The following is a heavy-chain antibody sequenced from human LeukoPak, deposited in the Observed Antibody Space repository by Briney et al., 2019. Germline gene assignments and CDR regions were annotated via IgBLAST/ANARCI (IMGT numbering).Heavy chain of an antibody. Sequence: GGSLRLSCAASGFTLSSYAMSWVRQAPGKGLEWVSAISGSGGSTYYADSVKGRFTISRDNSKNTLFLQMNSLRAEDTAVYYCAKVPIYYYDTSGYFDYWGQGTLVTVSS. V-gene: IGHV3-23*01. CDR2: ISGSGGST. CDR3: AKVPIYYYDTSGYFDY. J-gene: IGHJ4*02. D-gene: IGHD3-22*01. CDR1: GFTLSSYA.